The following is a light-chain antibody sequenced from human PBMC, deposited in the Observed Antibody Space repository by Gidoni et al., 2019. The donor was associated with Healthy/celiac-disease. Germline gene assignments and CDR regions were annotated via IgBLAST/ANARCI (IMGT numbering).Light chain of an antibody. J-gene: IGKJ1*01. V-gene: IGKV1-5*03. Sequence: MTKSPSTLSASVGDRVTITCRASHSISSWLAWYQQKPGKAPKLLIYKASSLESAVPSRFSGSGSGTEFTLTISSLQPDDFATYYCQQYNSYSQTFGQGTKVEIK. CDR1: HSISSW. CDR3: QQYNSYSQT. CDR2: KAS.